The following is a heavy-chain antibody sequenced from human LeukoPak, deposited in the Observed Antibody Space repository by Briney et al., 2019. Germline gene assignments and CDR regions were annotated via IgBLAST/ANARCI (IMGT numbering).Heavy chain of an antibody. CDR3: AKDLEDLDYYGSGGFDY. CDR1: GFTFSSYG. V-gene: IGHV3-30*18. D-gene: IGHD3-10*01. J-gene: IGHJ4*02. Sequence: GGSLRLSCAASGFTFSSYGMHWLRQAPGKGLEGVGFISYGGSNKYYADSVKGRFTTSKDNSKNTLYLQMNSLRAEDTAVYYCAKDLEDLDYYGSGGFDYWGQGTLVTVSS. CDR2: ISYGGSNK.